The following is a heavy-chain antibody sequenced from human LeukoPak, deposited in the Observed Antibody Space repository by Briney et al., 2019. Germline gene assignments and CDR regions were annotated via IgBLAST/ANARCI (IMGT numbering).Heavy chain of an antibody. CDR3: ARNKIEMATIMDTSSGMAV. CDR1: GDIVSSNSAA. V-gene: IGHV6-1*01. J-gene: IGHJ6*02. CDR2: TYYRSKWYN. Sequence: SQTLSLTCAISGDIVSSNSAAWNWIRQSPSRGLEWLGRTYYRSKWYNDYAVSVKSRITINPDTSKNQFSLQLNSVTPEDTAVYSCARNKIEMATIMDTSSGMAVWGQGTTVPVSS. D-gene: IGHD5-24*01.